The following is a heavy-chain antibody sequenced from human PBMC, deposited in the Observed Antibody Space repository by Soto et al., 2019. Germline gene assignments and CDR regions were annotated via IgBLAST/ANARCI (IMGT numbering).Heavy chain of an antibody. D-gene: IGHD5-12*01. Sequence: QMQLVQSGPEVKKPGTSVKVSCKASGFTFTSSAVQWVRQARGQRLEWIGWIVVGSGNTNYAQKFQERVTITRDMSTSTAYLELSSLRSEDTAVYYCAAERGGRYSGYDPGYYYYGMDVLGQGTTVTVSS. J-gene: IGHJ6*02. CDR3: AAERGGRYSGYDPGYYYYGMDV. CDR2: IVVGSGNT. CDR1: GFTFTSSA. V-gene: IGHV1-58*01.